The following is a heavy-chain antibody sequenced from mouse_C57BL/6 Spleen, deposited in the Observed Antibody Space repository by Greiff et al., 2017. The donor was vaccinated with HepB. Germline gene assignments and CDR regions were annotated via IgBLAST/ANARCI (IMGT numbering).Heavy chain of an antibody. CDR2: IYPGSGST. J-gene: IGHJ4*01. D-gene: IGHD1-1*01. Sequence: VQLQQPGAELVKPGASVKMSCKASGYTFTSYWITWVKQRPGQGLEWIGDIYPGSGSTNYNEKFKSKATLTVDTSSSTAYMQLSSLTSEDSAVYYCARGVLGYGISYDAMDYWGQGTSVTVSS. CDR3: ARGVLGYGISYDAMDY. CDR1: GYTFTSYW. V-gene: IGHV1-55*01.